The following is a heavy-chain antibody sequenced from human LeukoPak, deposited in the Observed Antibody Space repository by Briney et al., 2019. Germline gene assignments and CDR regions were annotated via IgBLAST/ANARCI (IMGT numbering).Heavy chain of an antibody. Sequence: SETLSLTCTVSGGSISSYYWSWIRQPPGKGLEWIGYISYSGNTNYNASLKSRVTVSIDTSETQFSLRLTSVTAADTAVYYCARMYSSSYGFDYWGQGTLVTVSS. J-gene: IGHJ4*02. CDR1: GGSISSYY. V-gene: IGHV4-59*08. CDR2: ISYSGNT. D-gene: IGHD6-6*01. CDR3: ARMYSSSYGFDY.